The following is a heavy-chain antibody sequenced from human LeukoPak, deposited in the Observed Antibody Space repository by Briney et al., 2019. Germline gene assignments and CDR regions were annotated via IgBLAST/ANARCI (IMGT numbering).Heavy chain of an antibody. J-gene: IGHJ6*02. V-gene: IGHV3-23*01. CDR3: AKEDGRGRYYGMDV. CDR2: ISGGGTGT. CDR1: GFTFNNNG. Sequence: GGSRRLSCAASGFTFNNNGMNWVRQAPGKGLEWVSGISGGGTGTYYADSVRGRFTISRDNSKNTLYLQMNSLRAEETAVYYCAKEDGRGRYYGMDVWGQGTTVTVSS.